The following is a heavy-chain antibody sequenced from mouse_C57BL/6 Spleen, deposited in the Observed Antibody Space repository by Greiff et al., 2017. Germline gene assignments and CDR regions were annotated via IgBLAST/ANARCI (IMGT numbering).Heavy chain of an antibody. CDR2: IDPSDSET. D-gene: IGHD2-1*01. CDR1: GYTFTSYW. V-gene: IGHV1-52*01. Sequence: QVQLQQPGAELVRPGSSVKLSCKASGYTFTSYWMHWVKQRPIQGLEWIGNIDPSDSETHYNQKFKDKATLTVDKSSSTAYMQLSSLTSEDSAVYYCARGVVTAYYAMDYWGQGTSVTVSS. J-gene: IGHJ4*01. CDR3: ARGVVTAYYAMDY.